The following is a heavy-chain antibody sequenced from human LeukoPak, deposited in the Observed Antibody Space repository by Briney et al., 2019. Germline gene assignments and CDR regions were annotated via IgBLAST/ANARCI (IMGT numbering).Heavy chain of an antibody. Sequence: TSETLSLTCTVSGGSISSYYWSWIRQPAGKGLEWIGRIYTSGSTNYNPSLKSRVTISVDTSKKQFSLKLSSVTAADTAMYYCARQEGSGSSDYWGQGTLVTVSS. D-gene: IGHD3-10*01. CDR1: GGSISSYY. J-gene: IGHJ4*02. V-gene: IGHV4-4*07. CDR3: ARQEGSGSSDY. CDR2: IYTSGST.